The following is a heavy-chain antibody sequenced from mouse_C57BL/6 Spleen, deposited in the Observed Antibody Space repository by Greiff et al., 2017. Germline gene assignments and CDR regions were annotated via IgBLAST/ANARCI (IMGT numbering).Heavy chain of an antibody. J-gene: IGHJ4*01. V-gene: IGHV1-19*01. CDR3: ARRGSSYNYAMDD. CDR1: GYTFTDYY. Sequence: VQLQQSGPVLVKPGASVKMSCKASGYTFTDYYMNWVKQSHGKSLEWIGVINPYNGGTSYNQKFKGKATLTVDKSSSTAYMELNSLTSEDSAVYYCARRGSSYNYAMDDWGQGTSVTVSS. CDR2: INPYNGGT. D-gene: IGHD1-1*01.